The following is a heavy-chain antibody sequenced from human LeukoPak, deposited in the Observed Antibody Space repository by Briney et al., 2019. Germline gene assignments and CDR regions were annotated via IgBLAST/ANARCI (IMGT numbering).Heavy chain of an antibody. CDR3: ARLDSSGYYFDY. V-gene: IGHV5-51*01. CDR2: IYPGDSDT. D-gene: IGHD3-22*01. J-gene: IGHJ4*02. Sequence: XXXXXGXXXXGIIYPGDSDTRYSPSFQGQVTISADKSISTAYLQWSSLKASDTAMYYCARLDSSGYYFDYWGQGTLVTVSS.